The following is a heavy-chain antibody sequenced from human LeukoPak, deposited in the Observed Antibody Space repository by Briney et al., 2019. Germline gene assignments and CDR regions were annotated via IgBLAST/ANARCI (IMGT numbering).Heavy chain of an antibody. CDR2: IYTSGST. CDR3: ARVHSGYESYYYYYYMDV. CDR1: GGSISSYY. D-gene: IGHD5-12*01. Sequence: SETLSLTCTASGGSISSYYWSWIRQPAGKGLEWIGRIYTSGSTNYNPSLKSRVTMSVDTSKNQFSLKLSSVTAADTAVYYCARVHSGYESYYYYYYMDVWGKGTTVTISS. V-gene: IGHV4-4*07. J-gene: IGHJ6*03.